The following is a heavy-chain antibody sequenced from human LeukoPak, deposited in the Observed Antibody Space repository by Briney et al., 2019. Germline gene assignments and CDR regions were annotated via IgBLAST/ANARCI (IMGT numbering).Heavy chain of an antibody. Sequence: GGSLRLSCAASGFTFSSYGRHWVRQAPGKGLEWVAFIRYDGSNKYYADSVKGRFTISRDNSKNTLYLQMSSLRAEDTAVYYCAKELIEGPYSYGSDYWGQGTLVTVSS. J-gene: IGHJ4*02. V-gene: IGHV3-30*02. CDR1: GFTFSSYG. CDR3: AKELIEGPYSYGSDY. D-gene: IGHD5-18*01. CDR2: IRYDGSNK.